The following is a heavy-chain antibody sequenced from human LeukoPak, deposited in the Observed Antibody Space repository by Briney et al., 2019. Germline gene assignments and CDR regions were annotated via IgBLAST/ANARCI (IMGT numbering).Heavy chain of an antibody. V-gene: IGHV4-34*01. D-gene: IGHD3-3*01. J-gene: IGHJ4*02. CDR1: GGSFSGYY. Sequence: PSETLSLTCAVYGGSFSGYYWSWICQPPGKGPEWVGEINHSGSTNYNPSLKSRVTISVDTSKNQFSLKLSSVTAADTAVYYCARGRPYYDFWSGYEPFDYWGQGTLVTVSS. CDR2: INHSGST. CDR3: ARGRPYYDFWSGYEPFDY.